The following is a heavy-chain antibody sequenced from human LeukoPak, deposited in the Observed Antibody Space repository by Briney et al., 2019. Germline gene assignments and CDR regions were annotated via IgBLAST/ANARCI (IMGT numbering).Heavy chain of an antibody. Sequence: GGSLRLSCAASGFTFSSYGMHWVRQAPGKGLEWVAVISYDGSNKYYADSVKGRFTISRDNSKNTLYLQMNSLRAEDTAVYYCAKDYLGYRAVADYYYGTDVWGQGTTVTVSS. CDR1: GFTFSSYG. V-gene: IGHV3-30*18. D-gene: IGHD6-19*01. CDR3: AKDYLGYRAVADYYYGTDV. J-gene: IGHJ6*02. CDR2: ISYDGSNK.